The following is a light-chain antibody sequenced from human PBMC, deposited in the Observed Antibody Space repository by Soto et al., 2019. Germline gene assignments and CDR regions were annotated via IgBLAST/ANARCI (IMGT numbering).Light chain of an antibody. CDR1: QNIASY. V-gene: IGKV1-39*01. Sequence: EIQVTQSPSSLSASVGDRVTITCRTSQNIASYLNWFQQKPGKAPKLLISGASKLQIGVPSRFSGSGSGTDFTLTINSLQPDDFATYYCQQCYTPPPTFGQGTRVEI. CDR2: GAS. CDR3: QQCYTPPPT. J-gene: IGKJ1*01.